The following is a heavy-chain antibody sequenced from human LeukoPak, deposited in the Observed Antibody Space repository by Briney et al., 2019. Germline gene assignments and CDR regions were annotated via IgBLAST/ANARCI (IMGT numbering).Heavy chain of an antibody. CDR3: ARGGIVGATPHYGY. V-gene: IGHV7-4-1*02. J-gene: IGHJ4*02. CDR1: GYTFTSYA. D-gene: IGHD1-26*01. CDR2: INTNTGNP. Sequence: ASVKVSCKASGYTFTSYAMNWVRQAPGQGLEWMGWINTNTGNPTYAQGFTGRFVFSLDTSVSTAYLQISSLKAEDTAVYYCARGGIVGATPHYGYWGQGTLVTVSS.